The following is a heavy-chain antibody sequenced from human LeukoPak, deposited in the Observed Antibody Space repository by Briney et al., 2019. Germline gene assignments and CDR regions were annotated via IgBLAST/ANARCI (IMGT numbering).Heavy chain of an antibody. CDR3: ASGYGLVGATNPPNYYYYMDV. V-gene: IGHV4-59*01. D-gene: IGHD1-26*01. CDR1: GGSISSDY. CDR2: IYNSGST. Sequence: PSETLSLTCTVSGGSISSDYWSWTRQPPGKGLEWIGYIYNSGSTNYNPSLKSRVTISVDTSKNQFSLKLISVTAADTAVYYCASGYGLVGATNPPNYYYYMDVWGKGTTVTVSS. J-gene: IGHJ6*03.